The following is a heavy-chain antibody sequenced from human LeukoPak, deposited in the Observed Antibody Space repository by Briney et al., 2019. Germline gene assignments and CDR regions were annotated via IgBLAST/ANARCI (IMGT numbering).Heavy chain of an antibody. CDR1: GFTFSSYD. Sequence: GGSLRLSCAASGFTFSSYDMHWVRQATGKGLEWVSAIGTAGDTYYPGSVKGRFTISRENAKNSLYLQMNSLRAEDTAVYYCAVYGSGSKYYYYGMDVWGQGTTVTVSS. V-gene: IGHV3-13*01. CDR3: AVYGSGSKYYYYGMDV. D-gene: IGHD3-10*01. J-gene: IGHJ6*02. CDR2: IGTAGDT.